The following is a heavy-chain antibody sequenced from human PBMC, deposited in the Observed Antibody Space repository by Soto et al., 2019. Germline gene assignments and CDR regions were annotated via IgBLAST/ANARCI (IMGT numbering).Heavy chain of an antibody. CDR2: ISSSSSYT. J-gene: IGHJ6*03. D-gene: IGHD3-10*01. CDR3: ARGSKSVDPGNYYYYMDV. Sequence: GGSLRLSCAASGFTFSSYSMNWVRQAPGKGLEWVSSISSSSSYTYYADSVKGRFTISRDNAKNSLYLQMNSLRAEDTAVYYCARGSKSVDPGNYYYYMDVWGKGTTVTVSS. V-gene: IGHV3-21*01. CDR1: GFTFSSYS.